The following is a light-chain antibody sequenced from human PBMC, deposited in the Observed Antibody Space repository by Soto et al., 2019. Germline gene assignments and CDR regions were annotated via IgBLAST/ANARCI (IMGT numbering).Light chain of an antibody. CDR1: QSISYW. CDR2: KAS. V-gene: IGKV1-5*03. CDR3: QQYNNYWT. Sequence: DIQMTQSPSTLSASVGDRVTITCRASQSISYWLAWYQQKPGKAPNLLIYKASSLESGAPSRFSGSGSGTEFTLTISSLQPDDFATYYCQQYNNYWTFGQGTKVEIK. J-gene: IGKJ1*01.